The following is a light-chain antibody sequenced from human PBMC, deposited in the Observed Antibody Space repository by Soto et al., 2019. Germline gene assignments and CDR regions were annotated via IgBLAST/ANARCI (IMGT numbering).Light chain of an antibody. Sequence: SYELTQPPSVSVSPGQTASITCSGDKLGDKYACWYQQKPGQSPALVIYQDSKRPSGIPERFSGSNSGNTATLTISGTQAMDEADYYCQAWDSSTYVFGTGTKVTV. CDR2: QDS. J-gene: IGLJ1*01. V-gene: IGLV3-1*01. CDR3: QAWDSSTYV. CDR1: KLGDKY.